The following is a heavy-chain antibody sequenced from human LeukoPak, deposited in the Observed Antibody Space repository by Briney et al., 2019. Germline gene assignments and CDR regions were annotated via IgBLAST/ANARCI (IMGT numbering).Heavy chain of an antibody. CDR1: GFNVSSKY. V-gene: IGHV3-66*01. CDR3: ARDPGYSGPYAYYYSFFDS. Sequence: GGSLRLSCAASGFNVSSKYMNWVRQAPGKGLEWVAVICTGGPTYYADSVQGRFTISRDNSRNTVYLQMNSLRVEDTAMYFCARDPGYSGPYAYYYSFFDSWGQGTLVTVSS. CDR2: ICTGGPT. D-gene: IGHD3-16*01. J-gene: IGHJ4*02.